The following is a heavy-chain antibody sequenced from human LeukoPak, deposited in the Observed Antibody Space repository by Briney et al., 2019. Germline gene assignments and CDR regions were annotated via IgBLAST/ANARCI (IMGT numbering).Heavy chain of an antibody. CDR1: GFTFSSYA. D-gene: IGHD1-1*01. V-gene: IGHV3-23*01. CDR2: FSGSGGDT. J-gene: IGHJ3*02. Sequence: PGGSLRLSCAASGFTFSSYAMSWVRQAPGKGLEWVSAFSGSGGDTYYADSVKGRFTISRDNSKNTLYLQMNSLRAEDTAVYYCARGDFRLEMSTTIAFDIWGQGTMVTVSS. CDR3: ARGDFRLEMSTTIAFDI.